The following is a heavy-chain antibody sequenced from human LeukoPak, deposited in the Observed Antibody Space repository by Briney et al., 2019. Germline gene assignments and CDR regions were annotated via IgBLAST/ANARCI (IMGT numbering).Heavy chain of an antibody. J-gene: IGHJ3*02. CDR1: GGSISSSSYY. V-gene: IGHV4-39*07. D-gene: IGHD3-22*01. CDR3: VKWYYHDNNGSLRRDNAFDI. Sequence: KASETLSLTCTVSGGSISSSSYYWGWIRQPPGKGLEWIGSIYYSGSTYYNPSLKSRVTISVDTSKNQFSLKLSSVTAADTAVYYCVKWYYHDNNGSLRRDNAFDIWGQGTMVTVSS. CDR2: IYYSGST.